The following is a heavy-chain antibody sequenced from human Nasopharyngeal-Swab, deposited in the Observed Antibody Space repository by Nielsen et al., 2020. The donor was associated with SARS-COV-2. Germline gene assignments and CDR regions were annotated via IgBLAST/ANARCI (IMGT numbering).Heavy chain of an antibody. D-gene: IGHD3-3*01. CDR3: ARDGLDYDFWSAYFMDV. V-gene: IGHV3-30*04. Sequence: WIRQPPGKGPEWVAVISYDGSNEYYADSVKGRFTISRDNAKNSLYLQMNSLRAEDTAVYYCARDGLDYDFWSAYFMDVWGQGTTVTVS. J-gene: IGHJ6*02. CDR2: ISYDGSNE.